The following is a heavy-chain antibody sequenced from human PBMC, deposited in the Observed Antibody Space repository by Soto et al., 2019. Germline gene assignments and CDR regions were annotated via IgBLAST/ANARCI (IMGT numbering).Heavy chain of an antibody. CDR3: ARHSSGYYGMDV. CDR1: GGSISSSSYY. Sequence: QLQLQESGPGLVKPSETLSLTCTVSGGSISSSSYYWGWIRQPPGKGLEWIGSIYYSGSTYYNPSLKSRVTISVDTSKNQFSLKLSSVTAADTAVYYCARHSSGYYGMDVWSQGTTVTVSS. J-gene: IGHJ6*02. V-gene: IGHV4-39*01. D-gene: IGHD1-26*01. CDR2: IYYSGST.